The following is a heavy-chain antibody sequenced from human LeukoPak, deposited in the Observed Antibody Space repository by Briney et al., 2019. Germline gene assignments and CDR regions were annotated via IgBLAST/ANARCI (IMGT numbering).Heavy chain of an antibody. CDR3: AKHYQQWLDA. CDR2: LSGSDGST. Sequence: GGSLRLSCAASGFTFSRYAMSWLRQAPGKGLEWVSGLSGSDGSTYYADSVKGRFTISRYNSKNTLYLQMSSLRAEDTAVYYCAKHYQQWLDAWGQGTLVTVSS. D-gene: IGHD6-19*01. J-gene: IGHJ5*02. V-gene: IGHV3-23*01. CDR1: GFTFSRYA.